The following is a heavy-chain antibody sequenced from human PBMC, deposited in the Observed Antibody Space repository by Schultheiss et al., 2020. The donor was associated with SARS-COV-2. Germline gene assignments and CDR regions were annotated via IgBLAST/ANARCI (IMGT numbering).Heavy chain of an antibody. J-gene: IGHJ3*02. Sequence: SQTLSLTCAISGDSVSSKTAAWNWVRQSPSRGLEWLGRTYYRSKWYNDYAVSVKSRITINPDTSKNQFSLQLNSVTPEDTAVYYCARDRYYNYAFDIWGQGTMVTVSS. D-gene: IGHD5-24*01. V-gene: IGHV6-1*01. CDR1: GDSVSSKTAA. CDR3: ARDRYYNYAFDI. CDR2: TYYRSKWYN.